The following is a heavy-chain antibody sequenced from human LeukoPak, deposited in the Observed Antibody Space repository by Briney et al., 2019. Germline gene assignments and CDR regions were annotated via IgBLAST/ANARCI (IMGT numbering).Heavy chain of an antibody. V-gene: IGHV3-9*01. J-gene: IGHJ4*02. D-gene: IGHD4-23*01. CDR1: GFTLDDYA. CDR2: IYWNSGII. CDR3: TKEETKYTFGNAFDY. Sequence: PGGSLRLSCAASGFTLDDYAMHWVRQAPGQGLEWVSSIYWNSGIITYADSVRGRFTISRDNADNSLFLQMDSLRPEDTALYYCTKEETKYTFGNAFDYWGQGTLVTVSS.